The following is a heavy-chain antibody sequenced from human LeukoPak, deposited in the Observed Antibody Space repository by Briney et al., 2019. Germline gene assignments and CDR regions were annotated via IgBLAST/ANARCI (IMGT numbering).Heavy chain of an antibody. D-gene: IGHD6-13*01. V-gene: IGHV4-59*01. J-gene: IGHJ4*02. CDR3: ARGYSSSWNYFDY. CDR2: IFYSVNT. CDR1: GDSISSYY. Sequence: SETLSLTCTVSGDSISSYYWNWIRQPPGKGLEWIGYIFYSVNTNYNPSLKSRATISVDTSKNQFSLKLSSVTAADTAVYYCARGYSSSWNYFDYWGQGTLVSVSS.